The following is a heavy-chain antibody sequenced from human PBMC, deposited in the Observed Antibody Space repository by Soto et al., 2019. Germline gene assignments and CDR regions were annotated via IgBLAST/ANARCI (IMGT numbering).Heavy chain of an antibody. Sequence: ASVKVSCKASGYTFTSYGISWVRQDPGQGLEWMGWISAYNGNTNYAQKLQGRVTMTTDTSTSTAYMELRSLRSDDTAVYYCARDQYSSSPECAFDIWGQGTMVTVSS. CDR3: ARDQYSSSPECAFDI. J-gene: IGHJ3*02. V-gene: IGHV1-18*01. CDR1: GYTFTSYG. D-gene: IGHD6-13*01. CDR2: ISAYNGNT.